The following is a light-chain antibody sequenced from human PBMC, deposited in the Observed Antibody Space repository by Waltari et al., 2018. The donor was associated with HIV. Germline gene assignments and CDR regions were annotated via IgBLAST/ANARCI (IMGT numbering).Light chain of an antibody. V-gene: IGLV2-8*01. Sequence: QSALTQPPSASGSPGQSVTISCTGTSSDVGGYNYVSWYQLHPGKAPKLMIYEVSKRPSGVPDRFSDSKSGNTASLTVSGLQSEDEADYFCASYAGSTNVFGTGTKVTVL. J-gene: IGLJ1*01. CDR1: SSDVGGYNY. CDR2: EVS. CDR3: ASYAGSTNV.